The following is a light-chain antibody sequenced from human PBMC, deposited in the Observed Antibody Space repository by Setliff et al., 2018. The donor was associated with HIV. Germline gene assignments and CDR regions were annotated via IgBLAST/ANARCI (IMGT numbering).Light chain of an antibody. Sequence: ALTQPASVSGSPGHSITISCTGTSSDVGGYNYVSWYQQHPGKAPKLMISDVSNGPSGVSNRFSGSKSGNTASLTISGLQAEDEADYYCSSYTSSTPLYVFGTGTKAPS. J-gene: IGLJ1*01. CDR1: SSDVGGYNY. CDR3: SSYTSSTPLYV. CDR2: DVS. V-gene: IGLV2-14*03.